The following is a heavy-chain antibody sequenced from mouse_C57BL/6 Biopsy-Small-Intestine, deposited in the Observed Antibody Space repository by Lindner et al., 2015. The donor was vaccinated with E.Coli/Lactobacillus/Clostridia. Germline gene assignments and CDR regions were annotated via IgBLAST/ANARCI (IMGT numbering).Heavy chain of an antibody. CDR2: INPNNGGT. J-gene: IGHJ3*01. CDR3: ARWKEGGWFAY. V-gene: IGHV1-22*01. Sequence: VQLQESGPELVKPGASVRMSCEASGYTFTDYNMHWVKQSQGKSLEWIGYINPNNGGTNSNQKFKGKATLTVNKSSSTAYMELRSLTSEDSAVYYCARWKEGGWFAYWGQGTLVTVSA. CDR1: GYTFTDYN.